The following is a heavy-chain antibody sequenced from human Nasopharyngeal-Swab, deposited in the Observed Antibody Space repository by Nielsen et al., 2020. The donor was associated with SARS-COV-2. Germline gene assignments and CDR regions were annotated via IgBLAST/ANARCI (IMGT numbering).Heavy chain of an antibody. J-gene: IGHJ3*02. V-gene: IGHV3-7*01. D-gene: IGHD1-26*01. CDR2: IKQDGSEK. CDR3: ARDPIPAGGSDGFDI. Sequence: GGSLRLSCAASGFPFNIYWMSWVRQAPGKGLEWVANIKQDGSEKYHVNSVKGRFTISRDNAKNSLYLQMNSLRAEDTAVYYCARDPIPAGGSDGFDIWGQGTMVTVSS. CDR1: GFPFNIYW.